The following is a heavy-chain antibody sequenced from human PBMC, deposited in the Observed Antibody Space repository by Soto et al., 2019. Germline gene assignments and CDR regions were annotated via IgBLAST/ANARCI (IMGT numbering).Heavy chain of an antibody. V-gene: IGHV1-69*13. J-gene: IGHJ3*02. CDR2: IIPIFGTA. CDR3: ARVITTPTSLDI. Sequence: SVKVSCKASGGTFSSYAISWVRQAPGQGLEWMGGIIPIFGTADYAQKFQGRVTITADESTSTAYMELSSLRSEDTAVYYCARVITTPTSLDIWGQGTMVTVSS. D-gene: IGHD4-4*01. CDR1: GGTFSSYA.